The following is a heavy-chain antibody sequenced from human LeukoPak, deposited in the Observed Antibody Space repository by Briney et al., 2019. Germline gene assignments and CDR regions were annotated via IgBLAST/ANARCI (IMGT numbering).Heavy chain of an antibody. Sequence: PGGSLRLSCAASGFTFSSYAMHWVRQAPGKGLEWVAVISYDGSNKYYADPVKGRFTISRDNSKNTLYLQMNSLRAEDTAVYYCARDRYGMDVWGQGTTVTVSS. V-gene: IGHV3-30-3*01. CDR1: GFTFSSYA. CDR3: ARDRYGMDV. CDR2: ISYDGSNK. J-gene: IGHJ6*02.